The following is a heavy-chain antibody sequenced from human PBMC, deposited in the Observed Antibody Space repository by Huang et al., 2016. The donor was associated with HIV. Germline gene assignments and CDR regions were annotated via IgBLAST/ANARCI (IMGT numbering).Heavy chain of an antibody. V-gene: IGHV1-69*13. Sequence: QVQLVQSGAEVKKPGSSIKIYCKASGGLFSRYTLRWVRQAPGQGLEWVGGILPRFVTTNYAPKFHGIVTVTAGKSTSTAYLELSSLSTEDTAVYYCARDTVTSEWTLYFDFWGQGTLVTVSS. D-gene: IGHD4-17*01. J-gene: IGHJ4*02. CDR1: GGLFSRYT. CDR2: ILPRFVTT. CDR3: ARDTVTSEWTLYFDF.